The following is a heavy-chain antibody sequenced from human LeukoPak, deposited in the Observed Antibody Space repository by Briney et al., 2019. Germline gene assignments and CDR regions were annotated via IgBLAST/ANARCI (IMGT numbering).Heavy chain of an antibody. CDR3: ASSSVADPLPYYYYYYMDV. CDR2: IIPIFGTA. J-gene: IGHJ6*03. CDR1: GGTFSSYA. D-gene: IGHD6-19*01. V-gene: IGHV1-69*05. Sequence: SVKVSCKASGGTFSSYAISWVRQAPGQGLEWMGGIIPIFGTANYAQKFQGRVTITTDESTSTAYMELSSLRSEDTAVYYCASSSVADPLPYYYYYYMDVWGKGTTVTVSS.